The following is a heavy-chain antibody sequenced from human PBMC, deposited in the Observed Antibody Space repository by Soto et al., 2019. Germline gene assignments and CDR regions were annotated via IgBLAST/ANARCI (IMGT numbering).Heavy chain of an antibody. J-gene: IGHJ4*02. CDR2: IIPIFDAT. V-gene: IGHV1-69*01. Sequence: QVQMVQSGAEVKKPGSSARVSCKVSGGTFSRHSIRWVRQAPGQWLEWMGGIIPIFDATQYAQKFQGRLTITADESTTTFHMDLSGLKPQDTAIYYCARDLTSVRGSWGQGTLVTVS. CDR3: ARDLTSVRGS. D-gene: IGHD3-10*01. CDR1: GGTFSRHS.